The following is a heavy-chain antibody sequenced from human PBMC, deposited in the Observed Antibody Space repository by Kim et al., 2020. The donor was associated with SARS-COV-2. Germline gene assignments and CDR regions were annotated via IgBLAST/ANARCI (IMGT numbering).Heavy chain of an antibody. D-gene: IGHD3-9*01. J-gene: IGHJ4*02. Sequence: GGSLRLSCEGSGFIFSGHWVHWVRQAPGKGLDWVSYINKDESETTYADSVKGRFTISRDNAKNTVYLQMNSLRAEDTAVYYCARDRDWLLYDNWGRGTLVTVSP. CDR1: GFIFSGHW. CDR3: ARDRDWLLYDN. CDR2: INKDESET. V-gene: IGHV3-74*01.